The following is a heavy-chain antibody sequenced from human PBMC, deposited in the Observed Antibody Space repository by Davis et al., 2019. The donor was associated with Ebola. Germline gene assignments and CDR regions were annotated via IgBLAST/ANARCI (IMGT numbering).Heavy chain of an antibody. J-gene: IGHJ6*02. CDR3: ARGIYSSGWYGMDV. CDR2: INPNSGGT. Sequence: ASVKVSCKASGGTFSSYAISWVRQAPGQGLEWMGWINPNSGGTNYAQKFQGRVTMTRDTSISTAYMELSRLRSDDTAVYYCARGIYSSGWYGMDVWGQGTTVTVSS. D-gene: IGHD6-19*01. CDR1: GGTFSSYA. V-gene: IGHV1-2*02.